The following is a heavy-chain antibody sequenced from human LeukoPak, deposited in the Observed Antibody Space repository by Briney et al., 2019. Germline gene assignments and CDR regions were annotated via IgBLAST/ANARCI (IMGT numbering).Heavy chain of an antibody. J-gene: IGHJ6*03. CDR1: GGSISSYH. CDR2: IYTSGST. D-gene: IGHD3-3*01. Sequence: SETLSLTCTVSGGSISSYHWSWIRQPAGKGLEWIGRIYTSGSTNYNPSLKSRVTMSGDTSKNQFSLKLSSVTAADTAVYYCARDIRNPTIFGVVQPGYMDVWGKGTTVTVSS. CDR3: ARDIRNPTIFGVVQPGYMDV. V-gene: IGHV4-4*07.